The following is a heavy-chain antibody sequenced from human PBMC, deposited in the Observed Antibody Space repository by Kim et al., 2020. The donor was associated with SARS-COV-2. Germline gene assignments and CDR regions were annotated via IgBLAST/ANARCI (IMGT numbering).Heavy chain of an antibody. CDR3: AKEYRYHVN. Sequence: GGSLRLSCAASGLTFSSHAMSWVRQAPGKGLEWVSSISGNSVITYYADSVKGRFTISRDNSKNTLYLQMQTLSAEDTAVYYCAKEYRYHVNWGQGTLVT. V-gene: IGHV3-23*01. CDR1: GLTFSSHA. CDR2: ISGNSVIT. J-gene: IGHJ4*02. D-gene: IGHD3-16*02.